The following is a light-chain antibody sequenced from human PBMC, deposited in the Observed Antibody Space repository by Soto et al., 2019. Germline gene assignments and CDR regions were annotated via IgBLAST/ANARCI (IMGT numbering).Light chain of an antibody. Sequence: DIQMTQSPSSLSASVGDRVTITCRASQGIRHYLAWYQQKPGKVPKLLIYEASNLQSGVPSRFRGGGSGTEFTLTISSLQPEDVATYYCQQYNTHWTFGQGTKVDIK. CDR3: QQYNTHWT. V-gene: IGKV1-27*01. CDR2: EAS. CDR1: QGIRHY. J-gene: IGKJ1*01.